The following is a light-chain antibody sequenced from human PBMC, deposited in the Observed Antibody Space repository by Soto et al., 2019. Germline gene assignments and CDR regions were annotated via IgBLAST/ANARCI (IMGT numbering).Light chain of an antibody. J-gene: IGKJ2*01. CDR1: QSISSW. V-gene: IGKV1-5*03. CDR3: KQYHSLNT. Sequence: DIPMTQSPSTLSASVGDRVTITCRASQSISSWLAWYQQKPGKAPKVLIYKASSFESGVPSRLSGSGSGTEFTLTISSLQPDDFATYYCKQYHSLNTFGQGTKLEI. CDR2: KAS.